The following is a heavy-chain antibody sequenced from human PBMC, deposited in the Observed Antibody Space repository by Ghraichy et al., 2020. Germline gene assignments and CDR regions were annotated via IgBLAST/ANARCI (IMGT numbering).Heavy chain of an antibody. J-gene: IGHJ3*02. D-gene: IGHD3-10*01. Sequence: GGSLRLSCAASGFTFSNYWMHWVRQIPGKGLVWVSRINRDSSVANLADSVKGRFTVSRDNAKNTLYLQMNSLRDEDTAVYYCVMNYVFQRTSYGSFDMWGQGTMVTVSS. V-gene: IGHV3-74*01. CDR3: VMNYVFQRTSYGSFDM. CDR2: INRDSSVA. CDR1: GFTFSNYW.